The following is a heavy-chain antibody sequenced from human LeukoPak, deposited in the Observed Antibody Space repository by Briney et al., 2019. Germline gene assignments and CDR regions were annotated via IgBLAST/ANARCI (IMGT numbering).Heavy chain of an antibody. CDR2: ISSSSSYI. J-gene: IGHJ4*02. Sequence: GGSLRLSCAASGFTFSSYSMNCVRQAPGKGLEWVSSISSSSSYIYYADSVKGRFTISRDNAKNSLYLQMKSLRAEDTAVYYCARQNYDTRAGVDCWGQGTLVTVSS. CDR3: ARQNYDTRAGVDC. D-gene: IGHD3-9*01. V-gene: IGHV3-21*01. CDR1: GFTFSSYS.